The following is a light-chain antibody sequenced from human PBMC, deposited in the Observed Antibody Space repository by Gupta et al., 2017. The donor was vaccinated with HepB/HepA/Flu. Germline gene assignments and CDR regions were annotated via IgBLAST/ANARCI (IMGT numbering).Light chain of an antibody. CDR2: DVS. Sequence: QSALTHPASGFGSPGQWITLSSTGTSSDVGGYIYVSWYQHHPGNAPNLMIYDVSNRPSGVSIRFSGSKSGNTASLTIAGLQTEDEAYYYCSSYTSSKTWVFGGGTKLTVL. J-gene: IGLJ2*01. CDR3: SSYTSSKTWV. CDR1: SSDVGGYIY. V-gene: IGLV2-14*03.